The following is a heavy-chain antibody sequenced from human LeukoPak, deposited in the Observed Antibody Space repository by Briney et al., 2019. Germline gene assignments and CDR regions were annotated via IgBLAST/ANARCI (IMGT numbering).Heavy chain of an antibody. CDR2: IWYDGSNK. Sequence: PGKSLKISCAASGFTFSSYGMHWVRQAPGKGLEWVAVIWYDGSNKYYSDSVKGRFTISRDNSKNTLYLQMNSLRAEDTAVYYCARVLVSAATSRYYYYGMDVWGQGTTVTVSS. CDR1: GFTFSSYG. CDR3: ARVLVSAATSRYYYYGMDV. D-gene: IGHD2-2*01. J-gene: IGHJ6*02. V-gene: IGHV3-33*01.